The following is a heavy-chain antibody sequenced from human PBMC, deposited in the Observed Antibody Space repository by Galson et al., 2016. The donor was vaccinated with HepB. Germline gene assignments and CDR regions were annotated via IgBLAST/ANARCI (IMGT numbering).Heavy chain of an antibody. CDR1: GFIVRDNY. CDR2: ISSPSAR. Sequence: SLRLSCAASGFIVRDNYMTWVRQAPGKGLEWIASISSPSARFFADSVRGRFTSSRDNVEKIVYLEMSSLRADDTAVYYCAGSQRWLELENAFDLWGQGTVVTVSS. J-gene: IGHJ3*01. CDR3: AGSQRWLELENAFDL. V-gene: IGHV3-69-1*01. D-gene: IGHD5-24*01.